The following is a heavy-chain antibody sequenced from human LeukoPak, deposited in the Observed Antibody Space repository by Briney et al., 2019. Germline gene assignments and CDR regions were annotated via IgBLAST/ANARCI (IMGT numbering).Heavy chain of an antibody. CDR1: GYTFTSYG. V-gene: IGHV1-18*01. J-gene: IGHJ4*02. Sequence: GASVKVSCKASGYTFTSYGISWVRQAPGQGLEWMGWISAYNGNTNYAQRLQGRVTMTTDTSTSTAYMELRSLRSDDTAVYYCARGKAMITFGGGNPGALDYWGQGTLVTVSS. D-gene: IGHD3-16*01. CDR3: ARGKAMITFGGGNPGALDY. CDR2: ISAYNGNT.